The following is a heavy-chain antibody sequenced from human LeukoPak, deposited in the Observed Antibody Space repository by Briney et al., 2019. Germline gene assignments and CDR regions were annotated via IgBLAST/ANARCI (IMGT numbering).Heavy chain of an antibody. V-gene: IGHV1-69*13. D-gene: IGHD2-2*01. CDR3: ARGEEYCSSTSCYPDY. CDR2: IISIFGTA. Sequence: EASVKVSCKASGGTFSGHAISWVRQAPGQGLEWMGGIISIFGTAKYAQKFQGRVTITADESTSTAYMELSSLRSEDTAVYYCARGEEYCSSTSCYPDYWGQGTLVTVSS. CDR1: GGTFSGHA. J-gene: IGHJ4*02.